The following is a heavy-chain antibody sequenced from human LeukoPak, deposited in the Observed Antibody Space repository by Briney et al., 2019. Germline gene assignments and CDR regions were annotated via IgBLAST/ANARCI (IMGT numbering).Heavy chain of an antibody. CDR3: ARGGLRTYLDY. CDR2: ISDYNGNT. Sequence: ASVKVSCKASGYSFTSYGLTWVRQVPGQGLEWMGWISDYNGNTNYAQKFQGRVSMTTDTPASTVYMELRSLTSDDTAVYYCARGGLRTYLDYWGQGTLVPVSS. D-gene: IGHD2-21*01. J-gene: IGHJ4*02. V-gene: IGHV1-18*01. CDR1: GYSFTSYG.